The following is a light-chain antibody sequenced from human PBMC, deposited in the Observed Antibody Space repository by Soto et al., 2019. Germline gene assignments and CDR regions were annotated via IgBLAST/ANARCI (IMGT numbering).Light chain of an antibody. J-gene: IGLJ1*01. Sequence: QSALTQPASVSGSPGQSINISCTGTSSDVVTYNLVSWYQQHPGKAPTVLIYEGTKRPSGVSNRFSGSKSCNTASLTISGLQTEDEADYYCYSFAGSTTFSYVFGPGTKVTVL. CDR3: YSFAGSTTFSYV. CDR1: SSDVVTYNL. CDR2: EGT. V-gene: IGLV2-23*03.